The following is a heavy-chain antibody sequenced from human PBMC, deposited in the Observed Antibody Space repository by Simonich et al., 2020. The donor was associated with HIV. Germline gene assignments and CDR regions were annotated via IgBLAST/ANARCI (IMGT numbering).Heavy chain of an antibody. V-gene: IGHV3-33*01. CDR2: ICYERIRK. D-gene: IGHD3-22*01. J-gene: IGHJ4*02. CDR3: ARDNDGTSHYSQFDY. Sequence: QVQLVESGGGVVQHGRSLRLSCSASGFTFRSYGMHGVRQAPGKGWGWGVVICYERIRKYYAYTVVGRFTISRDNSMNTVYLQMNTLRAEDTAVYYCARDNDGTSHYSQFDYWGQGTLVTVSS. CDR1: GFTFRSYG.